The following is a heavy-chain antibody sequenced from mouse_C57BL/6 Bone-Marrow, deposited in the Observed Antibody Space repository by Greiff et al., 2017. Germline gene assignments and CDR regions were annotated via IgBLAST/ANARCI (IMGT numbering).Heavy chain of an antibody. D-gene: IGHD2-4*01. CDR3: AKHEAVWDYDEAWFAY. CDR1: GFSLTSYG. Sequence: QVQLQQSGPGLVAPSQSLSITCTVSGFSLTSYGVDWVRQPPGKGLEWLGVIWGGGSTKYNSALMSRLSISKDNSKSQVFLKMNSLQTDDTAMYYCAKHEAVWDYDEAWFAYWGQGTLVTVSA. V-gene: IGHV2-9*01. CDR2: IWGGGST. J-gene: IGHJ3*01.